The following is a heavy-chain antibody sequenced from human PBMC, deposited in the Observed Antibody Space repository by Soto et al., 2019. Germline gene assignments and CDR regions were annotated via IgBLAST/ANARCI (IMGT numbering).Heavy chain of an antibody. V-gene: IGHV3-30-3*01. CDR3: ARDRVVTAIHSFDY. D-gene: IGHD2-21*02. CDR2: ISYDGSNK. J-gene: IGHJ4*02. CDR1: GFTFSSYA. Sequence: PGGSLRLSCAASGFTFSSYAMHWVRQAPGKGLEWVAVISYDGSNKYYADAVKGRFTISRDNSKYTLYLQTNSLRAEDTAVYYCARDRVVTAIHSFDYWGQGTLVTVSS.